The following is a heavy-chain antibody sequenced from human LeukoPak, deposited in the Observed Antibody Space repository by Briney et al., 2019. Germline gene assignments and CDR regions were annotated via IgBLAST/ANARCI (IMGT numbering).Heavy chain of an antibody. D-gene: IGHD3-22*01. CDR1: GFSFSTNW. V-gene: IGHV3-7*01. J-gene: IGHJ3*02. Sequence: GGSLRLSCAASGFSFSTNWMSWVRQALGKGPEWVANIKTDGSETYYVDSVKGRFTISRDNAKNFLYLQMNSLRAEDTAVYYCARDRKNYYDSSGYYDAFDIWGQGTMVTVSS. CDR3: ARDRKNYYDSSGYYDAFDI. CDR2: IKTDGSET.